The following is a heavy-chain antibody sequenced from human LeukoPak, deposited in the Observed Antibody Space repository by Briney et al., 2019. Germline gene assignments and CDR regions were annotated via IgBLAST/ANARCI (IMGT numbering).Heavy chain of an antibody. Sequence: GASVKVSCKASGYTFIDYEIYWVRQAPGQGLEWMGWINPNSGGTNYAQKFQGRVTLTRNTSISTAYVELSRLRSDDTAVYYCARNRDGLGYWGQGTLVTVSS. CDR2: INPNSGGT. CDR1: GYTFIDYE. CDR3: ARNRDGLGY. V-gene: IGHV1-2*02. J-gene: IGHJ4*02. D-gene: IGHD5-24*01.